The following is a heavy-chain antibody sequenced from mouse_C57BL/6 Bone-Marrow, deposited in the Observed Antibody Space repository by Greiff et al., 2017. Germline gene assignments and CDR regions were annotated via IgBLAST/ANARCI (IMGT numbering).Heavy chain of an antibody. Sequence: DVQLQESGAELVRPGASVKLSCTASGFNIKDDYMHWVKQRPEQGLEWIGWIDPENGDTEYASKFQGKATITADTSSNTAYLQLSSLTSEDTAVYYCTLLLEDYWGQGTSVTVSS. CDR2: IDPENGDT. D-gene: IGHD1-1*01. CDR1: GFNIKDDY. CDR3: TLLLEDY. V-gene: IGHV14-4*01. J-gene: IGHJ4*01.